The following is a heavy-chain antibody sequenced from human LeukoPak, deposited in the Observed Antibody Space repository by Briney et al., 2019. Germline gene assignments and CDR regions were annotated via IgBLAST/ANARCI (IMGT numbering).Heavy chain of an antibody. J-gene: IGHJ3*02. CDR3: ARDSVVDTSDDAIDI. CDR1: GFTVSSNY. CDR2: IYSGGST. V-gene: IGHV3-66*02. D-gene: IGHD2-15*01. Sequence: GGSLRLSCAASGFTVSSNYMSWVRQAPGKGLEWVSVIYSGGSTYYADSVKGRFTISRDNSKNTPYLQMNSLRAEDTAVYYCARDSVVDTSDDAIDIWGQGTMVTVSS.